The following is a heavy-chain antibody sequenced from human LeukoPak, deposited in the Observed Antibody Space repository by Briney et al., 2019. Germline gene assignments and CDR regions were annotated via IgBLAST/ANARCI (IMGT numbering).Heavy chain of an antibody. V-gene: IGHV1-2*06. D-gene: IGHD5-18*01. J-gene: IGHJ6*02. CDR2: INPNSGGT. CDR3: ARVFVDTAPGYYGMDV. CDR1: GYIFTDGY. Sequence: GASVKVSCKASGYIFTDGYVHWVRQAPGQGLEWTGRINPNSGGTNYAQKFQGRVTMTRDTSISTAYMELSRLRSDDTAVYYCARVFVDTAPGYYGMDVWGQGTTVTVSS.